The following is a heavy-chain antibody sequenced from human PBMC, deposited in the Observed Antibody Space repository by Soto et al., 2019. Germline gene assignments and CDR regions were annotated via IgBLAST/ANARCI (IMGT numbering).Heavy chain of an antibody. D-gene: IGHD3-9*01. CDR1: GYTFTSYG. CDR2: ISAYNGNT. Sequence: GASVKVSCKASGYTFTSYGISWVRQAPGQGLERIGWISAYNGNTNYAQKLQGRVTMTTDTSTSTAYMELRSLRSDDTAVYYCARVRGNVLRYFDWSPGAFDIWGQGTMVTVSS. V-gene: IGHV1-18*01. J-gene: IGHJ3*02. CDR3: ARVRGNVLRYFDWSPGAFDI.